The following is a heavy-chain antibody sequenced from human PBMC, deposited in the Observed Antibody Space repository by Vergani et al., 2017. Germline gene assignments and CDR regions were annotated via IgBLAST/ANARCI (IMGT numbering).Heavy chain of an antibody. CDR2: ISGSGGST. J-gene: IGHJ6*02. Sequence: VQLLASGGDLVQPGGSLRLSCAASGFTFNHYAMNWVRQAPGKGLEWVSGISGSGGSTSYAGSVKGRFTITSDSSNNTLYLQMNSLSAGDTAVYYCAKANPRNRGYDYLYHYHAMDVWGQGTTVTVSS. CDR3: AKANPRNRGYDYLYHYHAMDV. D-gene: IGHD5-12*01. CDR1: GFTFNHYA. V-gene: IGHV3-23*01.